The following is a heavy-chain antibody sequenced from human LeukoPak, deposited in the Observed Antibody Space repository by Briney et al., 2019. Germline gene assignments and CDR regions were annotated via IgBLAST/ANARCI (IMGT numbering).Heavy chain of an antibody. V-gene: IGHV3-33*01. CDR3: ARDLRKGAYFDY. D-gene: IGHD3-16*01. CDR2: IWYDGTNK. CDR1: GFTFSSYG. J-gene: IGHJ4*02. Sequence: GGSLRLSCAAAGFTFSSYGMHWVRQAPGKGLEWVAVIWYDGTNKYYADSVKGRFTISRDNSKNTLYMQMNSLRAKDTAVYFCARDLRKGAYFDYWGQGTLVTVSS.